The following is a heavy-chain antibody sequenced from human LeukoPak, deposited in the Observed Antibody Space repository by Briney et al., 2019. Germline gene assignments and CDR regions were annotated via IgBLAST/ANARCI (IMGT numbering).Heavy chain of an antibody. J-gene: IGHJ4*02. D-gene: IGHD6-19*01. V-gene: IGHV6-1*01. Sequence: SQTLSLTCVVSGDSVSSKNGAWNWIRQSPSRGLEWLGRTYYRSKWYNDYAESMEGRTTNSQDTSKNQYSLHLNSVTPDDTAVYYCARDFGTTGWHTFDYWGQGTLVTVSS. CDR3: ARDFGTTGWHTFDY. CDR2: TYYRSKWYN. CDR1: GDSVSSKNGA.